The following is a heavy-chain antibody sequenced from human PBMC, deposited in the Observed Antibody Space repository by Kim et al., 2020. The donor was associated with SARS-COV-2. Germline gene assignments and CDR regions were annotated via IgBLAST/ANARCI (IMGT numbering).Heavy chain of an antibody. D-gene: IGHD2-2*01. V-gene: IGHV3-73*01. CDR2: NSDAT. Sequence: NSDATAYAAQVKVRFTISRDDSKNTAYLQMNSLKTENTAVYYCTKYPHDYWGQGTLVTVSS. CDR3: TKYPHDY. J-gene: IGHJ4*02.